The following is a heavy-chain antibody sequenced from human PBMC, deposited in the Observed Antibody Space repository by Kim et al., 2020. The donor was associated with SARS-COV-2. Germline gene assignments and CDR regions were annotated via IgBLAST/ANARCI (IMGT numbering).Heavy chain of an antibody. CDR3: ARHTPSKMATSDYFDY. D-gene: IGHD1-26*01. V-gene: IGHV4-39*01. J-gene: IGHJ4*02. Sequence: LKSRVTISVEPSKNQFSLKLSSVTDADTAVYYCARHTPSKMATSDYFDYWGQGTLVTVSS.